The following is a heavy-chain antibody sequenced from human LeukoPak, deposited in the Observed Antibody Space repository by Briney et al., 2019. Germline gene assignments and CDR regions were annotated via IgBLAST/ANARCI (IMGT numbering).Heavy chain of an antibody. Sequence: GGSLRLSCAASGFTVSTNYVSWVRQAPGKGLEWVSVIYSGGTTYYADSVKGRFSISRDNSKNTLDLQMNSLRAEDTAVYYCARYDYGRSGFDYWGQGTLVTVSS. J-gene: IGHJ4*02. V-gene: IGHV3-66*01. CDR3: ARYDYGRSGFDY. CDR2: IYSGGTT. CDR1: GFTVSTNY. D-gene: IGHD5-12*01.